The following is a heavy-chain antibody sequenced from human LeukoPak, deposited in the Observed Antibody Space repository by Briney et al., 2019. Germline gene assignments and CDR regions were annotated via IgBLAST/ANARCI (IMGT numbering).Heavy chain of an antibody. CDR3: ARKYYYDSSGSAFDI. J-gene: IGHJ3*02. Sequence: ASVKVSCKASGYTFTSHYMHWVRQAPGQGLEWMGIINPSGGSTSYAQKFQGRVTMTRDMSTSTVYMELSSLRSEDTAVYYCARKYYYDSSGSAFDIWGQGTMVTVSS. D-gene: IGHD3-22*01. V-gene: IGHV1-46*01. CDR2: INPSGGST. CDR1: GYTFTSHY.